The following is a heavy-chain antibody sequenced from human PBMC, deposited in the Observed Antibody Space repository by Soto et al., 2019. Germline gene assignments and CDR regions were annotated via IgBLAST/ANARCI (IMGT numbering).Heavy chain of an antibody. CDR1: GFTFSSYA. Sequence: GGSLRLSCAAYGFTFSSYAMSWVRQAPGKGLEWVSAISGSGGSTYYADSVKGRFTISRDNSKNTLYLQMNSLRAEDTAVYYCAKGPAIAARRGSLDYWGQGTLVTVSS. V-gene: IGHV3-23*01. CDR2: ISGSGGST. J-gene: IGHJ4*02. CDR3: AKGPAIAARRGSLDY. D-gene: IGHD6-6*01.